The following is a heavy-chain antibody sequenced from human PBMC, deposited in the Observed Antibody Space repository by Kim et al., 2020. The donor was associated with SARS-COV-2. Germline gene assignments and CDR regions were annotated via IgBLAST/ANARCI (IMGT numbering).Heavy chain of an antibody. D-gene: IGHD3-10*01. CDR2: ISYDGSNK. Sequence: GGSLRLSCAASGFTFSSYGMHWVRQAPGKGLEWVAVISYDGSNKYYADSVKGRFTISRDNSKNTPYLQMNSLRAEDTAVYYCAKDRAITMVRGLYYYYGMDVWGQGTTVTVSS. V-gene: IGHV3-30*18. CDR1: GFTFSSYG. CDR3: AKDRAITMVRGLYYYYGMDV. J-gene: IGHJ6*02.